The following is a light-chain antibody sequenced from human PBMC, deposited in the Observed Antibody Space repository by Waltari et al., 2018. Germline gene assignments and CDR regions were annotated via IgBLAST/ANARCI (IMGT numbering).Light chain of an antibody. CDR3: QQYHDYSA. Sequence: DTQMTQSPSTLSASVGDRVTIPRRASQSILTWLAWYQQKPGKAPRLLIYKAFNLESGVPGRFSGSASGTEFNLTISSLQPDDSATYYCQQYHDYSAFGQGTKLEIK. V-gene: IGKV1-5*03. CDR2: KAF. J-gene: IGKJ2*01. CDR1: QSILTW.